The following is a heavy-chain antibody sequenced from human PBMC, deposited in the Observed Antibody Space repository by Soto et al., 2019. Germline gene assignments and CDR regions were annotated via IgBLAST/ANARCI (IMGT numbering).Heavy chain of an antibody. J-gene: IGHJ6*02. Sequence: GGSLRLSCAASGFTFSSYSMNWVRQAPGKGLEWVSYISSSSSTIYYADSVKGRFTISRDNAKNSLYLQMNSLRDEDTAVYYCASSAGATNYYYYYGMDVWGQGTTVTVSS. CDR3: ASSAGATNYYYYYGMDV. CDR1: GFTFSSYS. D-gene: IGHD1-26*01. V-gene: IGHV3-48*02. CDR2: ISSSSSTI.